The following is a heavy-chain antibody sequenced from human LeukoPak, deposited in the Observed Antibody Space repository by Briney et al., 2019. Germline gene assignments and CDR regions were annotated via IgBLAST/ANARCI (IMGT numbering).Heavy chain of an antibody. Sequence: SETLSLTCTVSGGSISSSSYYWGWIRQPPGKGLEWIGSIYYSGSTYYNPSLKSRVTISVDTSKNQFSLKLTSVAAADTAMYYCTRDMEYPGAGFDYWSQGIPVTVSS. D-gene: IGHD3-3*01. J-gene: IGHJ4*02. CDR2: IYYSGST. CDR3: TRDMEYPGAGFDY. CDR1: GGSISSSSYY. V-gene: IGHV4-39*07.